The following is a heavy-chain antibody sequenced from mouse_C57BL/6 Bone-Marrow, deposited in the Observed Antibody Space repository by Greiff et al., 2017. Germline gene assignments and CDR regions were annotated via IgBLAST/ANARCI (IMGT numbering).Heavy chain of an antibody. CDR1: GYTFTSYW. Sequence: QVQLQQPGAELVKPGASVKLSCKASGYTFTSYWMHWVKQRPGQGLEWIGMIHPNSGSTNYNEKFKSKATLTVDKSSSTAYMQLSSMASEDSAVYYCAREADDFDYWGQGTTLTVSS. CDR2: IHPNSGST. J-gene: IGHJ2*01. CDR3: AREADDFDY. V-gene: IGHV1-64*01.